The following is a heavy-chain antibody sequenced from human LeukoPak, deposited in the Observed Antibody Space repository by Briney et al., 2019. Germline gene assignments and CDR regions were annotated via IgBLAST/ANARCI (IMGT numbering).Heavy chain of an antibody. Sequence: ASVKVSCKASGYTLTSYDINWVRQATGQGLEWMGWMNPNSGNTGYAQKFQGRVTMTRNTSISTAYMELSSLRSEDTAVYYCARGYCSSTSCYLNFDYWGQGTLVTVSS. V-gene: IGHV1-8*01. D-gene: IGHD2-2*01. CDR3: ARGYCSSTSCYLNFDY. CDR2: MNPNSGNT. J-gene: IGHJ4*02. CDR1: GYTLTSYD.